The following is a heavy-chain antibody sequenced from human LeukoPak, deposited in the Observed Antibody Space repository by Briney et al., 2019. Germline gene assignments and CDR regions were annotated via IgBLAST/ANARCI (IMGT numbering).Heavy chain of an antibody. J-gene: IGHJ4*02. V-gene: IGHV1-18*01. CDR3: AREGVYYYDSSGYSPLDY. CDR2: ISAYNGNT. CDR1: GYTFTSYV. Sequence: ASVKVSCKASGYTFTSYVISWVRQAPGQGLEWMGWISAYNGNTNYAQKLQGRVTMTTDTSTSTAYMELRSLRSDDTAVYYCAREGVYYYDSSGYSPLDYWGQGTLVTVSS. D-gene: IGHD3-22*01.